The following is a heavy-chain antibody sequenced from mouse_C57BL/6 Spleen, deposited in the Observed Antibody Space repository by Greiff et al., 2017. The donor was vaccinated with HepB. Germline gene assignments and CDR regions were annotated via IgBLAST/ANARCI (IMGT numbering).Heavy chain of an antibody. Sequence: VQLQQSGAELVKPGASVKLSCTASGFYIKDYYMHWVKQWTEQGLEWIGRIDPEDGETKYAPKFQGLATITADTSSHTAYLQLSSLTSEDTAGYYCASYYGSSYEENIDHWGQGTTPTVSS. CDR3: ASYYGSSYEENIDH. CDR1: GFYIKDYY. V-gene: IGHV14-2*01. CDR2: IDPEDGET. J-gene: IGHJ2*01. D-gene: IGHD1-1*01.